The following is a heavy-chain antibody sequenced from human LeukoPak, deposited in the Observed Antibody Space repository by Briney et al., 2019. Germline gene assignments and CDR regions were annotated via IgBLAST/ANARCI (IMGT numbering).Heavy chain of an antibody. Sequence: APVKASCKASGFTFTRYDINWVRQAGGHGLEGMGWMNPNNGNTGYAQKFQGRVTMTRDTYTSTAYMELRGLRPEDTAVYYCVRDAEGPGISVIFWLDLWGQGTLGTLTS. D-gene: IGHD1-14*01. CDR2: MNPNNGNT. V-gene: IGHV1-8*01. J-gene: IGHJ5*02. CDR3: VRDAEGPGISVIFWLDL. CDR1: GFTFTRYD.